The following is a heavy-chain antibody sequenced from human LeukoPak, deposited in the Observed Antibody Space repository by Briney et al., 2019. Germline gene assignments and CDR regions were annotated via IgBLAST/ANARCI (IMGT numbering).Heavy chain of an antibody. Sequence: GGSLRLSCAASGFTFSGSAIHWVRQPSGKGLEWVGHIRSKANSYATAYAASVKGRFTISRDDSKNTAYLQMNTLTTEDTAVYYCARFGPSTGNDYWGQGTLVTVSS. CDR1: GFTFSGSA. CDR3: ARFGPSTGNDY. V-gene: IGHV3-73*01. J-gene: IGHJ4*02. D-gene: IGHD2-2*01. CDR2: IRSKANSYAT.